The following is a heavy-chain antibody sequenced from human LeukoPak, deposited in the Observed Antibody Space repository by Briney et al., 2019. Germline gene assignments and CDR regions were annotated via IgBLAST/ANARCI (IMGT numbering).Heavy chain of an antibody. Sequence: GESLQISCKGSGYSFSTYWIGWVRQMPGKGLEWMGIIYPGNSDTRNSPSFQGQVTISVDKSINTAYLQWSSLKASGTAMYYCARFHGSGTSSYFDSWGQGAPVTVSS. V-gene: IGHV5-51*01. CDR3: ARFHGSGTSSYFDS. J-gene: IGHJ4*02. D-gene: IGHD3-10*01. CDR2: IYPGNSDT. CDR1: GYSFSTYW.